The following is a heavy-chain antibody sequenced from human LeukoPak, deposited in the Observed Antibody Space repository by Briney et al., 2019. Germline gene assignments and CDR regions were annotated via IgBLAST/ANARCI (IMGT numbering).Heavy chain of an antibody. Sequence: ASVKVSCKASGYTFTSYGISWVRQAPGQGLEWMGWISAYNGNTNYAQKLQGRVTMTTDTSTSTAYMELRSLRSDDTAVYYCARAGYCSSTSCYIVRWFDPWGQGTLVTVSS. CDR2: ISAYNGNT. CDR1: GYTFTSYG. CDR3: ARAGYCSSTSCYIVRWFDP. D-gene: IGHD2-2*02. V-gene: IGHV1-18*01. J-gene: IGHJ5*02.